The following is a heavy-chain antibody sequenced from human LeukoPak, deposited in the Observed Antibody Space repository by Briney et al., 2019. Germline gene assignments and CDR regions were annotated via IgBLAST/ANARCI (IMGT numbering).Heavy chain of an antibody. CDR3: ARSGTAVIAPYAFDI. CDR2: IYYSGST. V-gene: IGHV4-59*01. J-gene: IGHJ3*02. CDR1: GGSISSYY. Sequence: PSETLSLTCTVSGGSISSYYWSWIRQPPGKGLEWIGYIYYSGSTNCNPSVKSRVAMSVDTSKKQFSLKLSSLTAADTVVYYCARSGTAVIAPYAFDIWGQGTMVTVSS. D-gene: IGHD4-23*01.